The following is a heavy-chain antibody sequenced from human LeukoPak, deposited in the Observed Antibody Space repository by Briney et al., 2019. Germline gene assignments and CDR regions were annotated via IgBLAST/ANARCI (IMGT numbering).Heavy chain of an antibody. CDR1: GGSISSSSYY. V-gene: IGHV4-39*01. J-gene: IGHJ5*02. Sequence: SETLSLTCTVSGGSISSSSYYWGWIRQPPGKGLEWIGNIYYSGSTYYNPSLKSRVTISVDTSKNQFSLKLSSVTAADTAVYYCARKRGYSGYDYHNWFDPWGQGTLVTVSS. D-gene: IGHD5-12*01. CDR2: IYYSGST. CDR3: ARKRGYSGYDYHNWFDP.